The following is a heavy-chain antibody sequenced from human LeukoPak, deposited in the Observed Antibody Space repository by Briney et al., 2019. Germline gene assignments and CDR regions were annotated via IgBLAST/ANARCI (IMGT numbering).Heavy chain of an antibody. CDR1: GYTFTNYG. Sequence: ASVKVSCKASGYTFTNYGISWVRQAPGQGLEWMGWISAYNGYTNYAQKFQFRVTMTTVTSTSTAYMELRSLTSDDTAVYYCVRDKAVTTELTQYFQHWGQGTLVTVSS. D-gene: IGHD4-11*01. CDR2: ISAYNGYT. V-gene: IGHV1-18*01. CDR3: VRDKAVTTELTQYFQH. J-gene: IGHJ1*01.